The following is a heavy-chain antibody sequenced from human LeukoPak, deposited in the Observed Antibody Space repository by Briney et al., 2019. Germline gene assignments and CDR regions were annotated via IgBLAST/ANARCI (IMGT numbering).Heavy chain of an antibody. CDR1: GFTFSSYA. V-gene: IGHV3-23*01. Sequence: GSLGLSCVASGFTFSSYAMSWVRQAPGKGLEWVSAISGSGGSTYYADSVKGRFTISRDNSKNTLYLQMNSLRAEDTAVYYCAKSEDFWSGYYIPVNFDYWGQGTLVTVSS. CDR2: ISGSGGST. CDR3: AKSEDFWSGYYIPVNFDY. J-gene: IGHJ4*02. D-gene: IGHD3-3*01.